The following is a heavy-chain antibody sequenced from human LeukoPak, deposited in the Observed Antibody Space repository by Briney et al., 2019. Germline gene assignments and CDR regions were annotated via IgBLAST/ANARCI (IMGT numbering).Heavy chain of an antibody. CDR2: INPSGGST. Sequence: ASVKVSCKASGYTFTSYYMHWVRQAPGQGLEWMGIINPSGGSTSYAQKFQDRVTMTRDTSTGTVYMELSSLRSEDTAVYYCARDRADTAMAINFDYWGQGTLVTVSS. CDR1: GYTFTSYY. J-gene: IGHJ4*02. V-gene: IGHV1-46*01. D-gene: IGHD5-18*01. CDR3: ARDRADTAMAINFDY.